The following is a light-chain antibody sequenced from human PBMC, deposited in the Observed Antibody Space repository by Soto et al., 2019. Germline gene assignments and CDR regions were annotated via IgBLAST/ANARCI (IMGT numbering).Light chain of an antibody. CDR3: QQRSNWPLYT. CDR2: DAS. CDR1: QSVSSY. J-gene: IGKJ2*01. Sequence: EIVLTQSPATLSLSPGERATLSCRASQSVSSYLAWYQQKPGQAPRLLIYDASNRATGIPARFRGSGSGSDVTLTISSREPEDYAVYYCQQRSNWPLYTFGQGTKLEIK. V-gene: IGKV3-11*01.